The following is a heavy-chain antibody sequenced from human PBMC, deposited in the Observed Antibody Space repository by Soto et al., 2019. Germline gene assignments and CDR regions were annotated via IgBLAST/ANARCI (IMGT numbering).Heavy chain of an antibody. J-gene: IGHJ4*02. CDR1: GFTFSSYA. V-gene: IGHV3-30-3*01. Sequence: GGSLRLSCAASGFTFSSYAMHWVRQAPGKGLEWVAVISYDGSNKYYADSVKGRFTISRDNSKNTLYLQMNSLRAEDTAVYYCARIPRVEWELDYWGQGTLVTVSS. CDR2: ISYDGSNK. D-gene: IGHD1-26*01. CDR3: ARIPRVEWELDY.